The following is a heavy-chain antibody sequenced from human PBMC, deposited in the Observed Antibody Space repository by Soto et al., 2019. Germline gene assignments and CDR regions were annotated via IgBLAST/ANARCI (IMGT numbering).Heavy chain of an antibody. CDR1: GGSVSSGSYY. CDR3: ARSRGELNFDY. V-gene: IGHV4-61*01. Sequence: QVQLQESGPGLVKPSETLSLTCTVSGGSVSSGSYYWSWIRQPPGKGLEWIGYIYYSGSTNYNPSRKSRVARSVDTAKNQFSLMLSSVTAADTAVYYCARSRGELNFDYWGQGTLVTVSS. J-gene: IGHJ4*02. D-gene: IGHD1-26*01. CDR2: IYYSGST.